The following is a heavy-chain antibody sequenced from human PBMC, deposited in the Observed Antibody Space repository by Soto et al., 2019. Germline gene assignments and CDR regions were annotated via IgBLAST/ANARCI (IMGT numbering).Heavy chain of an antibody. CDR2: IYSGGST. CDR1: GFTVSSNY. Sequence: GGSLRLSCAASGFTVSSNYMSWVRQAPGKGLEWVSVIYSGGSTYYADSVKGRFTISRDNSKNTLYLQMNSLRAADTAVYFCARAASYMTSEYNWFDPWGQGTLVTVSS. CDR3: ARAASYMTSEYNWFDP. D-gene: IGHD1-20*01. V-gene: IGHV3-66*01. J-gene: IGHJ5*02.